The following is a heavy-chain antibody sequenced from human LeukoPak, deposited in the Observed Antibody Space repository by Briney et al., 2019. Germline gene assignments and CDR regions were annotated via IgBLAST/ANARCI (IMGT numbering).Heavy chain of an antibody. Sequence: SETLSLTCAVYGGSFSGYYWSWIRQPPGKGLEWIGRIYTSGSTNYNPSLKSRVTMSVDTSKNQFSLKLSSVTAADTAVYYCARSYGGKDFDYWGQGTLVTVSS. J-gene: IGHJ4*02. CDR1: GGSFSGYY. CDR3: ARSYGGKDFDY. V-gene: IGHV4-59*10. D-gene: IGHD4-23*01. CDR2: IYTSGST.